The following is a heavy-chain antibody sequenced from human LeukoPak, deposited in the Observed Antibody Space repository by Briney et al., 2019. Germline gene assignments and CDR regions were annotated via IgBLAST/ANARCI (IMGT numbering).Heavy chain of an antibody. Sequence: SETLSLTCTVSGGSISSGSFYWSWVRQPAGKGLELIGRIYTSGSTNYNPSLKSRVTISVDTSKNHFSLRLSSVTAADTAVYYCARGPYSDFWSGYPYFDYWGQGTLVTVSS. CDR3: ARGPYSDFWSGYPYFDY. V-gene: IGHV4-61*02. CDR1: GGSISSGSFY. D-gene: IGHD3-3*01. CDR2: IYTSGST. J-gene: IGHJ4*02.